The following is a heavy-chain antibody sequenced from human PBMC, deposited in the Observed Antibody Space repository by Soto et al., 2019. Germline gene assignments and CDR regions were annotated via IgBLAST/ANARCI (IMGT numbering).Heavy chain of an antibody. CDR2: IYRTGST. J-gene: IGHJ4*02. D-gene: IGHD1-7*01. CDR1: GGSFTSNNW. CDR3: ASRDPGTSVDY. Sequence: SETLSVTCAVSGGSFTSNNWWTWVRQPPGQGLEWIGEIYRTGSTNYNPSLKSRVTISLDKSENQFSLKVTSLTAADTAVYYCASRDPGTSVDYWGQVPFFPVSP. V-gene: IGHV4-4*02.